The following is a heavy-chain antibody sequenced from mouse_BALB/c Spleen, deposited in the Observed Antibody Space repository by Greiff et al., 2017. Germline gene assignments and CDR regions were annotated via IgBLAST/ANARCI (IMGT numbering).Heavy chain of an antibody. CDR3: ARDYYGYGDY. D-gene: IGHD1-2*01. CDR1: GFTFSSFG. Sequence: EVHLVESGGGLVQPGGSRKLSCAASGFTFSSFGMHWVRQAPEKGLEWVAYISSGSSTIYYADTVKGRFTISRDNPKNTLFLQMTSLRSEDTAMYYCARDYYGYGDYWGQGTTLTVSS. V-gene: IGHV5-17*02. CDR2: ISSGSSTI. J-gene: IGHJ2*01.